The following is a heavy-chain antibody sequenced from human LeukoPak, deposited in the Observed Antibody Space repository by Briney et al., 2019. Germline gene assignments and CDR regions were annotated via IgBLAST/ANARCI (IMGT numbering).Heavy chain of an antibody. J-gene: IGHJ4*02. V-gene: IGHV3-7*01. CDR3: ARDEDSEFDY. Sequence: GGSWGLSCAAPDFTFVGYGRGWFGQVQGRGLEWVASIKQDGSEKYYVDSVKGRFTISRDNAKNSLYLQMNSLRAEDTAVYYCARDEDSEFDYWGQGTLVTVSS. D-gene: IGHD1-26*01. CDR2: IKQDGSEK. CDR1: DFTFVGYG.